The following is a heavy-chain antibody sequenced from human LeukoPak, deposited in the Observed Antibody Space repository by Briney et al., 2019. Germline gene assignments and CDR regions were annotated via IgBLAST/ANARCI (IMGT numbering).Heavy chain of an antibody. Sequence: GGSLRLSCTASGFPFSDYSMNWVRQAPGKGLEWISYIGISSGNTKYADSVKGRFTISADNAKNSLYLQMSSLRVEDTAVYYCARDHNYAFDNWGQGTLVTVSS. CDR3: ARDHNYAFDN. J-gene: IGHJ4*02. CDR1: GFPFSDYS. CDR2: IGISSGNT. D-gene: IGHD1-1*01. V-gene: IGHV3-48*04.